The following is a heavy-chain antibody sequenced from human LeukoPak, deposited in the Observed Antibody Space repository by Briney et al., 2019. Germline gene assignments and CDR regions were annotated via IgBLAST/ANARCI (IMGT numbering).Heavy chain of an antibody. J-gene: IGHJ4*02. Sequence: GGSLRLSCAASGFTFSSYWMHWVRQAPGKGLEWVTLIWSDGSNKYYVDSVKARFTISRDNAKESVSLQMNSLRAEDTAIYYCSAILYHWGQGTLVTVSS. CDR2: IWSDGSNK. D-gene: IGHD2-2*01. CDR3: SAILYH. V-gene: IGHV3-33*03. CDR1: GFTFSSYW.